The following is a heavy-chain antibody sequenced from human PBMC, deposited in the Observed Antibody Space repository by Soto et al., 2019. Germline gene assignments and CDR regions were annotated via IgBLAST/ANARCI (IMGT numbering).Heavy chain of an antibody. J-gene: IGHJ4*02. CDR1: GFTSSDYA. CDR2: ISSDGSNR. Sequence: GGSLRLSCAASGFTSSDYALHWVRQAPGKGLEWVTVISSDGSNRYYADSVKGRFTISRDNSKSTLYLQMNSLRVEDTAIYICAHLAGLAHTDDFWGQGTPVTVSS. V-gene: IGHV3-30-3*01. D-gene: IGHD3-9*01. CDR3: AHLAGLAHTDDF.